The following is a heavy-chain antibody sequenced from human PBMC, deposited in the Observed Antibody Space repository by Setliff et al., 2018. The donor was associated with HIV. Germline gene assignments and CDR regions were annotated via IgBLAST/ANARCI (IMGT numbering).Heavy chain of an antibody. D-gene: IGHD3-10*01. V-gene: IGHV4-38-2*02. CDR2: IYHSGRT. CDR1: DYSISSGYF. J-gene: IGHJ4*02. Sequence: SETLSLTCTVSDYSISSGYFWGWIRQRPGKGLEWIGTIYHSGRTDYNPSLETRATISVDTSKNQFSLRLTSVTAADTAVYYCARRTYSGSYTPYFDYWGQGTLVTVSS. CDR3: ARRTYSGSYTPYFDY.